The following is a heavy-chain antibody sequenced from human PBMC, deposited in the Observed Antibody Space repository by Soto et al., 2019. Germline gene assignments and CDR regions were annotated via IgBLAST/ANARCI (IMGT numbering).Heavy chain of an antibody. V-gene: IGHV3-53*01. J-gene: IGHJ5*02. Sequence: PGGSLRLSCAASGFTVSSNYMSWVRQAPGKGLEWVSVIYSGGSTYYADSVKGRFTISRDNSKNTLYLQMNSLRAEDTAVYYCARVPVTTPESDTWGQEALVPVSS. CDR2: IYSGGST. CDR1: GFTVSSNY. D-gene: IGHD4-17*01. CDR3: ARVPVTTPESDT.